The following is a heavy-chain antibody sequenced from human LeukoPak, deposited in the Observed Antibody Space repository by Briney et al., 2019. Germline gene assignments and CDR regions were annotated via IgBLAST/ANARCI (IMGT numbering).Heavy chain of an antibody. CDR2: IKPDGSEK. Sequence: PGGSLRLSCAASGFTFSRYWMSWVRQAPGKGLEWVANIKPDGSEKYYVGSVKGRFTISRDNAENSLYLQMNSLRAEDTAVYYCANSGWSLRDYWGQGTLVTVSS. CDR1: GFTFSRYW. J-gene: IGHJ4*02. V-gene: IGHV3-7*01. D-gene: IGHD6-19*01. CDR3: ANSGWSLRDY.